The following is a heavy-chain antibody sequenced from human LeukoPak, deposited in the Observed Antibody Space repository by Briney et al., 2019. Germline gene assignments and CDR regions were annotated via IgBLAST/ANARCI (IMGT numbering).Heavy chain of an antibody. Sequence: ASVKVSCKASGYSFTTYGISWVRQAPRQGLEWMGWISTYNGNTNYAQKVQGRVTITTDTSTSTAYMELRRLRSDDTAVYYCARDTNYFTSSFDYWGQGTLVTVSS. CDR1: GYSFTTYG. D-gene: IGHD2-2*01. CDR2: ISTYNGNT. V-gene: IGHV1-18*01. CDR3: ARDTNYFTSSFDY. J-gene: IGHJ4*02.